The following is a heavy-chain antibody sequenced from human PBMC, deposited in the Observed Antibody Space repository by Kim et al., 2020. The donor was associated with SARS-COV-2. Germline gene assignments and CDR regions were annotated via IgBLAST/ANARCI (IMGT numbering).Heavy chain of an antibody. Sequence: GGSLRPSCAASGFTFSSYSMNWVRQAPGKGLEWVSYISSSSSTIYYADSVKGRFTISRDNAKNSLYLQMNSLRDEDTAVYYCARELAKTRYYYYYGMDVWGQGTTVTVSS. CDR2: ISSSSSTI. CDR3: ARELAKTRYYYYYGMDV. CDR1: GFTFSSYS. J-gene: IGHJ6*02. V-gene: IGHV3-48*02.